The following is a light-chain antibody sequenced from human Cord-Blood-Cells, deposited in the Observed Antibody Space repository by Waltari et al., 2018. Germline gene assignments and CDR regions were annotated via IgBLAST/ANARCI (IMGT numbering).Light chain of an antibody. CDR2: DVN. J-gene: IGLJ2*01. CDR3: SSYTSSSTQV. Sequence: QSALTQPASVSGSPGQSITISCTGTSSDVGGYNYVSWYQKHPGKAPKPMIYDVNNRPSGFSKRFSGSKSGNTASLTISGLQAEDEADYYCSSYTSSSTQVFGGGTKLTVL. V-gene: IGLV2-14*01. CDR1: SSDVGGYNY.